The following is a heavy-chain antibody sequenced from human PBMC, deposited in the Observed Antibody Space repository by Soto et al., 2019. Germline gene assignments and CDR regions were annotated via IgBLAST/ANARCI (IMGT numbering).Heavy chain of an antibody. CDR2: ISVSGAST. Sequence: GGSLRLSCSASGFTFSSQAMTWVRQVPGKGLEWVSVISVSGASTYYAGSVKGRFTVSRDNSNYTLYLQMNGLRADDTAVYYCAHTPGMVRGVTGHYYYQYTDVWGKGATVTVSS. D-gene: IGHD3-10*01. V-gene: IGHV3-23*01. CDR3: AHTPGMVRGVTGHYYYQYTDV. CDR1: GFTFSSQA. J-gene: IGHJ6*03.